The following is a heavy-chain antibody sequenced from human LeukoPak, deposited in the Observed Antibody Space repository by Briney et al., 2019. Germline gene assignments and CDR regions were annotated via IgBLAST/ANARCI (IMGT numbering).Heavy chain of an antibody. J-gene: IGHJ3*02. Sequence: PSETLSLTCTASGGSISGSNYYWGWIRQSPGKGLEWIGSIYYSGNTHYNPSLKSRVIISVDTSKNQFSLKLSSVTAADTAVYYCARHLGCRSPTCPDDGFDIWGQGTMVTVSS. CDR2: IYYSGNT. V-gene: IGHV4-39*01. D-gene: IGHD2-2*01. CDR3: ARHLGCRSPTCPDDGFDI. CDR1: GGSISGSNYY.